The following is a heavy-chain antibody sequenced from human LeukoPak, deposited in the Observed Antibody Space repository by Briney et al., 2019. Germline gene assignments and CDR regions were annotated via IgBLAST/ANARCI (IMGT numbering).Heavy chain of an antibody. V-gene: IGHV3-9*01. Sequence: PGTSLRLSGVASGFPFDDYVIHWLRQAPGNGLEWVSAINCNNDHYGFAHSVKGRFTISTHNATNSLYLEMNSLRPDDSPLYYCGQASTPSYYYIDVWGKGTTVIVSS. CDR3: GQASTPSYYYIDV. CDR1: GFPFDDYV. CDR2: INCNNDHY. J-gene: IGHJ6*03. D-gene: IGHD5/OR15-5a*01.